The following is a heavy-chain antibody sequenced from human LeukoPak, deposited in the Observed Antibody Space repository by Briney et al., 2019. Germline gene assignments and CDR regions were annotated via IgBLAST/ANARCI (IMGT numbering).Heavy chain of an antibody. Sequence: ASETLSLTCTVSGGSISSYYWSWIRQPAGKGLEWIGRIYTSGSTYYNPSLKSRVTISLDTSKNQFSLKLTSVTAADTAVYYCARPSNTGDSWGQGTLVTVSS. J-gene: IGHJ4*02. CDR3: ARPSNTGDS. CDR2: IYTSGST. V-gene: IGHV4-4*07. CDR1: GGSISSYY. D-gene: IGHD3-10*01.